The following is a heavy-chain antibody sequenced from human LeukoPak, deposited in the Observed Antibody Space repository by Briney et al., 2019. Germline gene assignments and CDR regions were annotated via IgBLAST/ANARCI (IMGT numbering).Heavy chain of an antibody. CDR2: ISSIGTPI. Sequence: SGGPLRLSCAASGFGFSSYSMNWVRQAPGKGLEWVSYISSIGTPIYYADSVKGRFTMSRDNAKNSLYLQMNSLRPEDTAVYYCARESISGARDFDFWGQGTLVTVSS. CDR1: GFGFSSYS. CDR3: ARESISGARDFDF. J-gene: IGHJ4*02. D-gene: IGHD3-3*02. V-gene: IGHV3-48*01.